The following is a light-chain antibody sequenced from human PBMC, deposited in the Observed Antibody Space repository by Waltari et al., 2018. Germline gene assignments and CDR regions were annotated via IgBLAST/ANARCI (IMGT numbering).Light chain of an antibody. CDR2: DAS. Sequence: DIQMTQSPTSVSASVGDRVSIPCRASQDISIWVAWYQQQPGKAPKFLIYDASTLQSGVPSRFSGRGSGTDFTLTISSLQPEDFATYYCQQANTFPLTFGGGTKVEMK. J-gene: IGKJ4*01. CDR1: QDISIW. CDR3: QQANTFPLT. V-gene: IGKV1-12*01.